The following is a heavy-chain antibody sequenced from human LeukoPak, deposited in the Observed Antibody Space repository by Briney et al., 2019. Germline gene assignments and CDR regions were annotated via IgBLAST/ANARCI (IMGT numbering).Heavy chain of an antibody. J-gene: IGHJ1*01. CDR1: GGSFSGYY. CDR3: ARVGDSSGYYYGITEYFQH. D-gene: IGHD3-22*01. V-gene: IGHV4-34*01. CDR2: INHSGST. Sequence: SETLSLTCAVYGGSFSGYYWSWLRQPPGKGLEWIGEINHSGSTNYNPSLKSRVTISVDTSKNQFSLKLSSVTAADTAVYYCARVGDSSGYYYGITEYFQHWGQGTLVTVSS.